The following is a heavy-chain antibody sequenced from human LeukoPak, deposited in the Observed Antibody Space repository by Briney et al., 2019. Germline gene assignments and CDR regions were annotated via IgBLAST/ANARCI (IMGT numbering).Heavy chain of an antibody. D-gene: IGHD2-2*02. V-gene: IGHV1-69*13. J-gene: IGHJ4*02. Sequence: ASVKVSCKASGGTFSSYAISWVRQAPGQGLEWMGGIIPIFGTANYAQKFQGRVTITADESTSTAYMELSSLRSEDTAVYYCARDGCSSTSCYKDYWGQGTLVTVSS. CDR1: GGTFSSYA. CDR2: IIPIFGTA. CDR3: ARDGCSSTSCYKDY.